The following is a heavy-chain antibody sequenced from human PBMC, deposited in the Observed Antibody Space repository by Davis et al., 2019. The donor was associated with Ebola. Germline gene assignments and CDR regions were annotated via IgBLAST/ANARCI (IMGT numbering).Heavy chain of an antibody. J-gene: IGHJ5*02. CDR3: ARVHRSWAFGEGKWFDP. D-gene: IGHD3-10*01. Sequence: GESLKISCVVSGLSVSNIYMTWVRQAPGKGLEWVSLTYSAGSTSYADSVKGRFIISKDKSTNTLNLQMNSLRVEDTAVYFCARVHRSWAFGEGKWFDPWGQGTRVTVSS. CDR2: TYSAGST. V-gene: IGHV3-53*01. CDR1: GLSVSNIY.